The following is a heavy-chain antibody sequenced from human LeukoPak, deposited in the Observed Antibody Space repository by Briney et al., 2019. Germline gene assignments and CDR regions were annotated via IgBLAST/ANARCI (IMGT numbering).Heavy chain of an antibody. D-gene: IGHD5-12*01. J-gene: IGHJ4*02. CDR2: ISSSSSYI. CDR3: ARVVVGSGYDRTYYFDY. Sequence: GFLRLSCAASGFTFSSYSMNWVRQAPGKGLEWVSSISSSSSYIYYADSVKGRFTISRDNAKNSLYLQMNSLRAEDTAVYYCARVVVGSGYDRTYYFDYWGQGTLVTVSS. CDR1: GFTFSSYS. V-gene: IGHV3-21*01.